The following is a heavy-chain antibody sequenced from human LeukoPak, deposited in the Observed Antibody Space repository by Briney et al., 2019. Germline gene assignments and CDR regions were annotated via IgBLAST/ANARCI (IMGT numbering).Heavy chain of an antibody. CDR1: GGSISSGGYY. Sequence: SETPSLTCTVSGGSISSGGYYWSWVRQPPGKGLEWIGYIYHSGSTYYNPSLKSRVTISVDRSKNQFSLKLSSVTAADTAVYYCARGDWGMYYFDYWGQGTLVTVSS. CDR2: IYHSGST. D-gene: IGHD7-27*01. CDR3: ARGDWGMYYFDY. J-gene: IGHJ4*02. V-gene: IGHV4-30-2*01.